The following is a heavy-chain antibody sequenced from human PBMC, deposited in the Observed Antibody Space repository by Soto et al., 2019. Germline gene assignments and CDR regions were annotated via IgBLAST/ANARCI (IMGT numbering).Heavy chain of an antibody. D-gene: IGHD3-16*01. CDR3: AKGVPFTGGFDP. V-gene: IGHV3-23*01. J-gene: IGHJ5*02. CDR1: GLTLRSYA. Sequence: EGQLLQSGGDLVLPGGSLRLSCAGSGLTLRSYAMSLIRQTPEKWLEWVSTISGRSAVPSYSDSVNGRFAVSRDNPPNTVYLQMNSLRPDDPDTYSCAKGVPFTGGFDPGGQGSLVTVSS. CDR2: ISGRSAVP.